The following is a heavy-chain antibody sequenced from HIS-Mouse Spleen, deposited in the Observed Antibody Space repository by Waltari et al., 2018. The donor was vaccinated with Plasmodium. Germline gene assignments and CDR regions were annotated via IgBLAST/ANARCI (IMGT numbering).Heavy chain of an antibody. Sequence: QLQLQESGPGLVKPSETLSLTCPVSGGPISSSSYYWGWIRQPPGKGLEWIGSIYYSGSTYYNPSLKSRVTISVDTSKNQFSLKLSSVTAADTAVYYCARDRITGTSYFDYWGQGTLVTVSS. CDR2: IYYSGST. J-gene: IGHJ4*02. CDR3: ARDRITGTSYFDY. CDR1: GGPISSSSYY. D-gene: IGHD1-7*01. V-gene: IGHV4-39*07.